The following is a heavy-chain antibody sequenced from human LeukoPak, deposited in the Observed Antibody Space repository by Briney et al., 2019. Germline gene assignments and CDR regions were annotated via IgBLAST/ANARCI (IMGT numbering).Heavy chain of an antibody. CDR1: GFTFSSYG. CDR2: ISGSGGST. V-gene: IGHV3-23*01. CDR3: AKDRSVGAKAYFDY. J-gene: IGHJ4*02. D-gene: IGHD1-26*01. Sequence: PGGTLRLSCAASGFTFSSYGMSWVRQAPGKGLEWVSAISGSGGSTYYADSVKGRFTISRDNSKNTLYLQMNSLRAEDTAVYYCAKDRSVGAKAYFDYWGQGTPVTVSS.